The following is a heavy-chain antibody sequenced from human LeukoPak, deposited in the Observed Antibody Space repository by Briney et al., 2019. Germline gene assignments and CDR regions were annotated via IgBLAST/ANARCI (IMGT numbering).Heavy chain of an antibody. CDR3: ARASWELHTNWFDP. J-gene: IGHJ5*02. V-gene: IGHV4-59*01. Sequence: SETLSLTCTVSGGSISSYYWSWIRQPPGKGLEWIGYIYYSGSTNYNPSLKSRVTISVDTSKNQFSLKLSSVTAADTAVYYCARASWELHTNWFDPWGQGTLVTVSS. CDR2: IYYSGST. D-gene: IGHD1-26*01. CDR1: GGSISSYY.